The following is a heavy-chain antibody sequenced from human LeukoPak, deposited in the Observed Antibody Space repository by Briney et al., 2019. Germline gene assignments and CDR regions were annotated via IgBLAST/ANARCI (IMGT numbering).Heavy chain of an antibody. CDR1: GFTFSNYG. V-gene: IGHV3-23*01. D-gene: IGHD3-22*01. J-gene: IGHJ4*02. Sequence: GGSLRLSCEASGFTFSNYGMNWVRQAPGKGLEWVSYIRPNDGTTHYADSVKGRFTISRDNSKNTLYLQMNSLRAEDTAVYYCAKGVAHYYDSSGYYYWGQGTLVTVSS. CDR3: AKGVAHYYDSSGYYY. CDR2: IRPNDGTT.